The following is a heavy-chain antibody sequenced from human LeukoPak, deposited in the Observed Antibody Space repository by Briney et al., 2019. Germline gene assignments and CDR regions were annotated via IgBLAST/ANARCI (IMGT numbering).Heavy chain of an antibody. J-gene: IGHJ4*02. CDR2: IYLSGST. CDR1: GYSTSFGYY. Sequence: SETLSLTCTVSGYSTSFGYYWAWIRQPPGKGLEWIGSIYLSGSTYYNPALKSRITISVDTSKNQFSLKLSSVTAADTAVYFCAREDYGDYDRYFDNWGQGILVTVSS. V-gene: IGHV4-38-2*02. D-gene: IGHD4-17*01. CDR3: AREDYGDYDRYFDN.